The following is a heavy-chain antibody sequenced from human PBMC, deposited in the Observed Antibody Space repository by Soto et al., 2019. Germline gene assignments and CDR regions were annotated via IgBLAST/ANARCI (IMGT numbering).Heavy chain of an antibody. V-gene: IGHV1-69*02. CDR1: GGTFSSYT. CDR2: IIPILGIA. CDR3: AGACSSTSCYLV. J-gene: IGHJ4*02. D-gene: IGHD2-2*01. Sequence: QVQLVQSGAEVKKPGSSVKVSCKASGGTFSSYTISWVRQAPGQGLEWMGRIIPILGIANYAQKFQGRVTITADKSTSTAYMELSSLRSEDTAVYYCAGACSSTSCYLVWGQGPLVTVSS.